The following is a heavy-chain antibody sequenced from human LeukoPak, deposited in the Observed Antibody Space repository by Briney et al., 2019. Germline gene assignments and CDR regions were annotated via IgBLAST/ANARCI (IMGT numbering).Heavy chain of an antibody. Sequence: PGGSLRLSCAASGFTFSTYSMNWVRQAPGKGLEWVSYISTDSSTIYYADSVKGRFTISRDNAKNSLYLQMNSLRAEDTAVYYCARDPGYYDSSGYFDCWGQGTLVTVSS. CDR2: ISTDSSTI. D-gene: IGHD3-22*01. CDR3: ARDPGYYDSSGYFDC. V-gene: IGHV3-48*01. CDR1: GFTFSTYS. J-gene: IGHJ5*01.